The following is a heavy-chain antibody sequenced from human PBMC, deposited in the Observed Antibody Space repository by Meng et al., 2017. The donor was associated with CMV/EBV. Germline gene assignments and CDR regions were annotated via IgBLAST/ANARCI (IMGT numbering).Heavy chain of an antibody. Sequence: GESPKISCAASGFTFSSYAMSWVRQAPGKGLEWVSAISGSGGSTYYADSVKGRFTISRDNSKNTLYLQMNSLRAEDTAVYYCAKHLRYCSSTSCRKRDYYYYYGMDVWGQGTTVTVSS. CDR2: ISGSGGST. CDR3: AKHLRYCSSTSCRKRDYYYYYGMDV. J-gene: IGHJ6*02. CDR1: GFTFSSYA. V-gene: IGHV3-23*01. D-gene: IGHD2-2*01.